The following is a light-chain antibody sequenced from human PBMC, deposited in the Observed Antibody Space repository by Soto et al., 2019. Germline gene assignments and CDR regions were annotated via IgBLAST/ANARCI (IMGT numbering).Light chain of an antibody. V-gene: IGKV1-27*01. CDR3: LQDSSAPQT. J-gene: IGKJ1*01. CDR2: AAS. CDR1: QGIRNY. Sequence: DIQMTQSPSSLSASVGDRVTITCRASQGIRNYLAWYQKKPGKVPSLLIYAASSLQSGVPSRFRISGAGTEFNLTISSLQPENVSTYYCLQDSSAPQTFGQGTKVDIK.